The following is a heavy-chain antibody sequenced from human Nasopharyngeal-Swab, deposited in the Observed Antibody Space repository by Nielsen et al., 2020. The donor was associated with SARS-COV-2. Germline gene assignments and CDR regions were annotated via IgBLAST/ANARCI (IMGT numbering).Heavy chain of an antibody. J-gene: IGHJ5*02. CDR3: ASGSIYWFDP. V-gene: IGHV3-7*01. D-gene: IGHD2-21*01. CDR1: GFTFSSYW. Sequence: GVLKISGAASGFTFSSYWMSWVRQAPGKGLEWVANIKQDGSEKYYVDSVKGRFTISRDNAKNSLYLQMNSLRAEDTAVYYCASGSIYWFDPWGQGTLVTVSS. CDR2: IKQDGSEK.